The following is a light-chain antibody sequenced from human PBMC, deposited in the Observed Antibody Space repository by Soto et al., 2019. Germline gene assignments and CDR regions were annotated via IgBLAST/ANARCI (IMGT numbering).Light chain of an antibody. V-gene: IGLV2-8*01. CDR1: SSDVGAYNY. J-gene: IGLJ2*01. CDR3: TSYAGSNNHVV. Sequence: QSALTQPPSASGSPGQSVTISCTGTSSDVGAYNYVSWYQQHPGKAPKVLIYEVSKRPSGVPDRFSGSKSGNTASLTVSGLQAEDGADYYCTSYAGSNNHVVFGGGTKLTVL. CDR2: EVS.